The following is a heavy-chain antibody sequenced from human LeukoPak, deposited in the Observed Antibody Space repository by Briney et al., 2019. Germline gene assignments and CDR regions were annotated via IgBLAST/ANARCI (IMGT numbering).Heavy chain of an antibody. Sequence: SETLSLTCSVSGGSISSSSYHCGWIRQPPGKELEWIGTIYYSGSTKYNPSLNSRVTISADTSKNQFSLKLNSVTAADTAVYYCARRMPGSYSDYWGQGILVTVSS. CDR1: GGSISSSSYH. CDR3: ARRMPGSYSDY. V-gene: IGHV4-39*01. J-gene: IGHJ4*02. CDR2: IYYSGST. D-gene: IGHD3-10*01.